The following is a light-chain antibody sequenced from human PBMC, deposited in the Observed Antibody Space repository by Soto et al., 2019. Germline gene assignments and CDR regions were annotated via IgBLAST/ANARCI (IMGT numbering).Light chain of an antibody. CDR3: QQYANWPIYT. CDR2: GVS. V-gene: IGKV3-15*01. J-gene: IGKJ2*01. CDR1: QSINSD. Sequence: EIVMTQSPATLSVSPGERATLSFRASQSINSDLAWYQHKPGQAPRLLIYGVSTRDTNISARFSGSGSGTEFTLTISSLQSEDFAVYFCQQYANWPIYTFGQGTKVDI.